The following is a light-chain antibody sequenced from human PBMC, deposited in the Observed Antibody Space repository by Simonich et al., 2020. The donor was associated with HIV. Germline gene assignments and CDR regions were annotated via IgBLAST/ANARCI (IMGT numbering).Light chain of an antibody. CDR3: QQANSFPLT. J-gene: IGKJ4*01. V-gene: IGKV1-12*01. CDR1: QGISNS. CDR2: AAS. Sequence: DIKMTQSPSSLSASVGDRVTITCRASQGISNSLAWYQQKPGKAPKLLIYAASSLQSGVPSRVSGSGSGTDFTLTISSLQPEDFATYYCQQANSFPLTFGGGTTVEIK.